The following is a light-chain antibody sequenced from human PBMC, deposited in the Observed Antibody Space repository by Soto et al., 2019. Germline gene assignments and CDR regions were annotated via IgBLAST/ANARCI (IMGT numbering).Light chain of an antibody. CDR3: QQRSNWPPTWT. V-gene: IGKV3-11*01. J-gene: IGKJ1*01. CDR1: QSVSSY. CDR2: DAS. Sequence: IVLTQSPATLSLSPGERAALSCGASQSVSSYLAWYQHKPGQAPRRLIYDASKRATGIPATFSGSGSGTDFTLTISSLEPEDFAVYYCQQRSNWPPTWTFGQGTRVEIK.